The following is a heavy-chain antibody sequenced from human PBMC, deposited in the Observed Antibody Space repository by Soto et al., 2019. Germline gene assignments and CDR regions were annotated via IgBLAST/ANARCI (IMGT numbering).Heavy chain of an antibody. V-gene: IGHV1-18*01. Sequence: QGLEWMGWISAYNGNTNYAQKLQGRVTMTTDTSTSTAYMELRSLRSDDTAVYYCARDSGYSGYHDAFDILVQGTMVP. D-gene: IGHD5-12*01. J-gene: IGHJ3*02. CDR2: ISAYNGNT. CDR3: ARDSGYSGYHDAFDI.